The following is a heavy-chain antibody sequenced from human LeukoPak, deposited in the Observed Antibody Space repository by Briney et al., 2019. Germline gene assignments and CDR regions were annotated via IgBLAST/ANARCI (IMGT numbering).Heavy chain of an antibody. V-gene: IGHV1-2*02. D-gene: IGHD4-17*01. CDR2: INPNSGGT. CDR3: ARDKEEGDYPIHWFDP. Sequence: GASVKVSCKASGYTFTGYYTHWVRQAPGQGLEWMGWINPNSGGTNYAQKFQGRVTMTRDTSISTAYMELSRLRSDDTAVYYCARDKEEGDYPIHWFDPWGQGTLVTVSS. CDR1: GYTFTGYY. J-gene: IGHJ5*02.